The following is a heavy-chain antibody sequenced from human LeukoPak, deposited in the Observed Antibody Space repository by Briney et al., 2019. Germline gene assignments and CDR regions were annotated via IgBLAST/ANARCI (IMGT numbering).Heavy chain of an antibody. Sequence: PGGSLRLSCAASGFTFSRYWMHWVRQAPGKGLVWVSRINPDGTSTSYADSVKGRFTISGDNAKNTLYLQMNSLRAEDTAVYSCARDPPGEGVDYWGQGTLVTVSS. CDR3: ARDPPGEGVDY. D-gene: IGHD2-21*01. CDR2: INPDGTST. J-gene: IGHJ4*02. CDR1: GFTFSRYW. V-gene: IGHV3-74*01.